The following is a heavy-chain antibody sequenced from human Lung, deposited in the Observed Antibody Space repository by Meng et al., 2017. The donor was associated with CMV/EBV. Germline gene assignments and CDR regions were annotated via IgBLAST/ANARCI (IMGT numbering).Heavy chain of an antibody. Sequence: QVQLQESGPGLVKPSQTLSLTCPVSGGSISSGSYYWSWIRQPAGKGLEWIGRIYTSGSTNYNPSLKSRVTISVDTSKNQFSLKLSSVTAADTAVYYCARAKRYYDFWSGYYFDYWGQGTLVTVSS. CDR1: GGSISSGSYY. CDR3: ARAKRYYDFWSGYYFDY. CDR2: IYTSGST. D-gene: IGHD3-3*01. J-gene: IGHJ4*02. V-gene: IGHV4-61*02.